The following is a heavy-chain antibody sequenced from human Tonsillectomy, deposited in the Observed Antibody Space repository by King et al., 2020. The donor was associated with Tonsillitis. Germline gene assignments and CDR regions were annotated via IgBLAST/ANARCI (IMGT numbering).Heavy chain of an antibody. J-gene: IGHJ4*02. Sequence: VQLVESGGGLVKPGWSLRLSCAASGFTFSDYTINWVRQAPGKGLEWVSSINSRGRYIYYADSVKGRFTISRDNAKNLLFLQMNSLTADDTAVYYCARDRLSGDYWCQGTLVTVSS. CDR1: GFTFSDYT. D-gene: IGHD2-21*02. CDR3: ARDRLSGDY. V-gene: IGHV3-21*01. CDR2: INSRGRYI.